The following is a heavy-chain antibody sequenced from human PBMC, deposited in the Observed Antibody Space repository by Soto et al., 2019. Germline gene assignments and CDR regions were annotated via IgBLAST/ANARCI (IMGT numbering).Heavy chain of an antibody. CDR1: GGSISSGGYY. CDR3: ARCSLIVVPAPGFDP. D-gene: IGHD2-2*01. J-gene: IGHJ5*02. V-gene: IGHV4-31*02. CDR2: IYYSGTT. Sequence: SETLSLTCTVSGGSISSGGYYWSWIRQHPGKGLEWIGYIYYSGTTYYNPSLKSRVTISVDTSKNQFSLKLSSVSAADTALYYCARCSLIVVPAPGFDPWGRGTLVTVSS.